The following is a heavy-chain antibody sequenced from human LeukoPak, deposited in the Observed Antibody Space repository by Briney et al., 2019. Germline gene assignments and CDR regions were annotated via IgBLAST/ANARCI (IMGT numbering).Heavy chain of an antibody. CDR1: GGSFSGYY. V-gene: IGHV4-34*01. Sequence: PSETLSLTCAVYGGSFSGYYWSWIRQPPGKGLEWIWEINHSGSTNYNPSLKSRVTISVDTSKNQFSLKLSSVTAADTAVYYCARSPRVGDSGRRNGNWFDPWGQGTLVTVSS. CDR3: ARSPRVGDSGRRNGNWFDP. CDR2: INHSGST. D-gene: IGHD2-21*02. J-gene: IGHJ5*02.